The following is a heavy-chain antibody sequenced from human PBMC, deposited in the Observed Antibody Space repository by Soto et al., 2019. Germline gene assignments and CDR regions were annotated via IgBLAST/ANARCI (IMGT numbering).Heavy chain of an antibody. CDR2: ISSNGGST. D-gene: IGHD3-10*01. Sequence: EVQLVESGGGLVQPGGSLRLSCAASGFTFSRHAMHWVRQAPGKGLEYVSAISSNGGSTYYANSVKGRFTISRDNSKNTLYLQMGRLRAEDMAVYYCARFGFTYYYDYWGQGTLVTVYS. J-gene: IGHJ4*02. V-gene: IGHV3-64*01. CDR3: ARFGFTYYYDY. CDR1: GFTFSRHA.